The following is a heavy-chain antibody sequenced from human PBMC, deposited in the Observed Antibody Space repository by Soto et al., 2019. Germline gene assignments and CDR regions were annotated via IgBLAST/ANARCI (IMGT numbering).Heavy chain of an antibody. Sequence: GGSLRLSCAASGFAFDDYVMHWVRQPPGRGLEWVSGITWNGGTIRYVDSVKGRFTISRDNAENSLYLQMNSLRPEDTAVYYCAKGGSAALIAPSGRDNWFDPWGQGTQVTSPQ. CDR2: ITWNGGTI. V-gene: IGHV3-9*01. CDR1: GFAFDDYV. CDR3: AKGGSAALIAPSGRDNWFDP. D-gene: IGHD6-13*01. J-gene: IGHJ5*02.